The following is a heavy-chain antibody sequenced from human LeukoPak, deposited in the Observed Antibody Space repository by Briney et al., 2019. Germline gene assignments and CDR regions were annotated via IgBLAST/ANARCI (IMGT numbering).Heavy chain of an antibody. CDR1: GGSISSGAYS. Sequence: SETLSLTCAVSGGSISSGAYSWSWIRQPPGKGLEWIGYIYHSGSTYYNPSLKSRVTISVDRSKNQFSLKLSSVTAADTAVYYCARERHYPMDVWGQGTTVTVSS. J-gene: IGHJ6*02. D-gene: IGHD3-10*01. V-gene: IGHV4-30-2*01. CDR2: IYHSGST. CDR3: ARERHYPMDV.